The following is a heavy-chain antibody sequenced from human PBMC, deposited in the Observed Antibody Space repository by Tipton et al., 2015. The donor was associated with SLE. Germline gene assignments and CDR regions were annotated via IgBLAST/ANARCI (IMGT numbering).Heavy chain of an antibody. J-gene: IGHJ3*02. CDR3: ARGQGDAFDI. CDR1: GGSISSNY. Sequence: LRLSCTVSGGSISSNYWSWVRKPPGTGLEWIGYIYYSGSTNSNPSLKRRVTISVDTSKNQFSLKLSSVTAADTAVYYCARGQGDAFDIWGQGTMVTVSS. V-gene: IGHV4-59*08. CDR2: IYYSGST.